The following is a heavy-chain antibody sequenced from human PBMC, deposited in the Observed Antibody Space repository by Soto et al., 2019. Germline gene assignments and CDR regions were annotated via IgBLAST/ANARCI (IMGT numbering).Heavy chain of an antibody. Sequence: QVQLQESGPGLVKPSGTLSLTCAVSGGSISSSNWWSWVRQPPGKGLEWIGEIYHSGSTNYNPSLKSRVTISVNKSKTKYTPKLSSVTAADTAVYYCARDLQILAGAAYYYYYGMDVWGQGTTVTVSS. CDR1: GGSISSSNW. CDR2: IYHSGST. J-gene: IGHJ6*02. D-gene: IGHD1-26*01. CDR3: ARDLQILAGAAYYYYYGMDV. V-gene: IGHV4-4*02.